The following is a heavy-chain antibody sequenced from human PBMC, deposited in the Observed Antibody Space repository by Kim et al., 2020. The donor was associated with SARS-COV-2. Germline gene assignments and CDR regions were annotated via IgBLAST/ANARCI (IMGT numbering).Heavy chain of an antibody. D-gene: IGHD3-22*01. Sequence: GGSLRLSCAASGFTFDDYAMHWVRQAPGKGLEWVSGISWNSGSIGYADSVKGRFTISRDNAKNSLYLQMNSLRAEDTALYYCAKSPYYYDSSGYLYFDYWGQGTLVTVSS. CDR2: ISWNSGSI. J-gene: IGHJ4*02. CDR1: GFTFDDYA. V-gene: IGHV3-9*01. CDR3: AKSPYYYDSSGYLYFDY.